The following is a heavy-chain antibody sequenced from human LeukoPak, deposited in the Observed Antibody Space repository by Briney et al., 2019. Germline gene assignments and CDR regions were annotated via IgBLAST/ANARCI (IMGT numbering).Heavy chain of an antibody. J-gene: IGHJ4*02. D-gene: IGHD1-26*01. CDR1: GFTFSSYS. Sequence: GGSLRLSCAASGFTFSSYSMNWVRQAPGKGLEWVSSISSSSSYIYYADSVKGRFTISRGNAKNSLYLQMNSLRAEDTAVYYCARVGSGSYYVDYWGQGTLVTVSS. CDR3: ARVGSGSYYVDY. V-gene: IGHV3-21*01. CDR2: ISSSSSYI.